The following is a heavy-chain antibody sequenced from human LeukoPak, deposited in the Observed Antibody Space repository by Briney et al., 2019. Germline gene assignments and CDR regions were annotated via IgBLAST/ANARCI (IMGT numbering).Heavy chain of an antibody. CDR2: IYTSGNT. CDR1: GSSISSGSYY. CDR3: ARVYCSSTSCYTGLGYNWFDP. Sequence: SETLSLTCTVSGSSISSGSYYWSWIRQPAGKGLEWIGRIYTSGNTNYNPSLKSRVTISVDTSKNQFSLKLSSVTAADTAVYYCARVYCSSTSCYTGLGYNWFDPWGQGTLVTVSS. J-gene: IGHJ5*02. D-gene: IGHD2-2*02. V-gene: IGHV4-61*02.